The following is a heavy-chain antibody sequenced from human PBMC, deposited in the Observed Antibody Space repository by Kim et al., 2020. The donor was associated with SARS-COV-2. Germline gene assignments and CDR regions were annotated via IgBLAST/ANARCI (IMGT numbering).Heavy chain of an antibody. CDR1: GFTFSSYW. V-gene: IGHV3-74*01. CDR3: ARDPRIQLWLQEWYYYYYGMDV. D-gene: IGHD5-18*01. J-gene: IGHJ6*02. CDR2: INSDGSST. Sequence: GGSLRLSCAASGFTFSSYWMHWVRQAPGKGLVWVSRINSDGSSTSYADSVKGRFTISRDNAKNTLYLQMNSLRAEDTAVYYCARDPRIQLWLQEWYYYYYGMDVWGQGTTVTVSS.